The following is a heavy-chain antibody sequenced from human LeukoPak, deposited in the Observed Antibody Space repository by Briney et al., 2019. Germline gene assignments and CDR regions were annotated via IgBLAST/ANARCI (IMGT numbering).Heavy chain of an antibody. D-gene: IGHD2-2*02. CDR1: GYTFTSYA. CDR2: INTNTGNP. CDR3: ARDPYCSSTSCYIGWFDP. V-gene: IGHV7-4-1*02. J-gene: IGHJ5*02. Sequence: ASVKVSCKASGYTFTSYAMNWVRQAPGQGLEWMGWINTNTGNPTYAQGFTGRFVFSLDTSVSTAYPQISSLKAEDTAVYYCARDPYCSSTSCYIGWFDPWGQGTLVTVSS.